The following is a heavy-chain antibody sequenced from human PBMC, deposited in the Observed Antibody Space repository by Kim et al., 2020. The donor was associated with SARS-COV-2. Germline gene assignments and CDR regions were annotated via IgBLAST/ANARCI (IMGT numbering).Heavy chain of an antibody. CDR3: ARRFDSSGYYYQKRRYYFDY. J-gene: IGHJ4*02. V-gene: IGHV4-34*01. CDR2: INHSGST. CDR1: GGSFSGYY. D-gene: IGHD3-22*01. Sequence: SETLSLTCAVYGGSFSGYYWSWIRQPPGKGLEWIGEINHSGSTNYNPSLKSRVTISVDTSKNQFSLKLSSVTAADTAVYYCARRFDSSGYYYQKRRYYFDYWGQGTLVTVSS.